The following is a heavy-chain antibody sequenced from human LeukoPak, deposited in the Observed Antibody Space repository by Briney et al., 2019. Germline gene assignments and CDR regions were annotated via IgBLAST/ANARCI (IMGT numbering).Heavy chain of an antibody. J-gene: IGHJ5*02. V-gene: IGHV3-48*03. CDR3: ARGGDNSNNWFDP. CDR2: ISSSGSTI. Sequence: GGSLRLSCAASGFTFSSYEMNWVRQAPGKGLEWVSYISSSGSTIYYADSVKGRFTISRDNSKNTLFLQMNSLRGEDTAMYYCARGGDNSNNWFDPWGQGTLVTVSS. CDR1: GFTFSSYE. D-gene: IGHD3-10*01.